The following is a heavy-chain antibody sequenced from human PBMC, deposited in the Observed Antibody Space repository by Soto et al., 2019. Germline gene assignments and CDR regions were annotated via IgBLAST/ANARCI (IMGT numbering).Heavy chain of an antibody. V-gene: IGHV6-1*01. CDR1: GDSVSTLSAS. CDR3: ARAASVAGAWFDP. CDR2: TYYRSKWYN. J-gene: IGHJ5*02. D-gene: IGHD6-19*01. Sequence: PSQTLSLTCVISGDSVSTLSASWNWIRQSPSRGLEWLGRTYYRSKWYNDYAVSVKSRISITPDTSKNQFSLQLDSVNSEDTAVYYCARAASVAGAWFDPWGQGTLVTVSS.